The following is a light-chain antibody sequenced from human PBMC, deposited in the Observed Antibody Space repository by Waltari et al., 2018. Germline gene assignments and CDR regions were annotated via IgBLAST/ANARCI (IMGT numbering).Light chain of an antibody. Sequence: DIVMTQSPATMSVSPGERPTLSCRASQSVSSNLAWSQQKRGQAPRLLIYGASTRAAGIPARFSGSGSGTEFTLTISSLQSEDFAVYYCQHYNNWPHWTFGQGTKVEIK. CDR2: GAS. CDR3: QHYNNWPHWT. J-gene: IGKJ1*01. CDR1: QSVSSN. V-gene: IGKV3-15*01.